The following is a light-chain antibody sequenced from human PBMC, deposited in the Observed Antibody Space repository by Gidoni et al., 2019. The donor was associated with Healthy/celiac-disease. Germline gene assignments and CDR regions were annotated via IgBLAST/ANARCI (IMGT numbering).Light chain of an antibody. Sequence: DSQMTQSPSTLSASVGDRVTITCRASQSISSWLAWYQQKPGKAPKLLIYKASSLESGVPSRFSGSGSGTEFTLTISSLQPYDFATYYCQQYNSYPLTFXGXTKVEIK. CDR1: QSISSW. V-gene: IGKV1-5*03. CDR3: QQYNSYPLT. J-gene: IGKJ4*01. CDR2: KAS.